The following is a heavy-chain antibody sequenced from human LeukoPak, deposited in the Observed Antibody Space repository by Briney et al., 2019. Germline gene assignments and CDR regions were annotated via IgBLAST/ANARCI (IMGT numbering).Heavy chain of an antibody. CDR3: ARGPLIAVAGSWVDY. D-gene: IGHD6-19*01. Sequence: SVKVSCKASGGTFSSYAISWVRQAPGQGLEWVGGLIPIFGTANYAQKFQGRVTITTDESTSTAYMELSSLRSEDTAVYYCARGPLIAVAGSWVDYWGQGTLVAVSS. V-gene: IGHV1-69*05. CDR2: LIPIFGTA. CDR1: GGTFSSYA. J-gene: IGHJ4*02.